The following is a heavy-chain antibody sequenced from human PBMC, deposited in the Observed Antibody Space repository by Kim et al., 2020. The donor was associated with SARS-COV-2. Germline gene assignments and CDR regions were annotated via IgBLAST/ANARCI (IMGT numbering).Heavy chain of an antibody. CDR2: INHSGST. V-gene: IGHV4-34*01. Sequence: SETLSLTCAVYGGSFSGYYWSWIRQPPGKGLEWIGEINHSGSTNYNPSLKSRVTISIDTSKNQFSLMLSSVTAADTAVYYCASGFGPNAQSGSYYLWYFDLWGRGTLVTVSS. CDR1: GGSFSGYY. J-gene: IGHJ2*01. D-gene: IGHD1-26*01. CDR3: ASGFGPNAQSGSYYLWYFDL.